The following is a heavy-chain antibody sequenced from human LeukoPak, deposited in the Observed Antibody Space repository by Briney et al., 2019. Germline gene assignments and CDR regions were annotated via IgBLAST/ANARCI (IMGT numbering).Heavy chain of an antibody. Sequence: GGSLRLSCAASGITFSSYSMNWVRQAPGKGLEWVSSISSSSSYIYYADSVKGRFTISRDNAKNSLYLQMNSLRAEDTAVYYCAKGLLTIFGVVTLDVWGQGTTVTVSS. CDR2: ISSSSSYI. CDR3: AKGLLTIFGVVTLDV. V-gene: IGHV3-21*04. CDR1: GITFSSYS. D-gene: IGHD3-3*01. J-gene: IGHJ6*02.